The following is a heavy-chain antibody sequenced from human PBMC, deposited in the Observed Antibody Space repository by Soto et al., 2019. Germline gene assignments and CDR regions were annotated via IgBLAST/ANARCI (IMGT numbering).Heavy chain of an antibody. Sequence: QVQLQESGPGLVKPSGTLSLTCAVSGGSISSSNWWSWVRQPPGKGLEWIGEIYHSGSTNYNPSLKSRVTISVDKSKNQFSLKLSSVTAADTAVYYCAREDGDSLLYRNDAFDIWGQGTMVTVSS. CDR3: AREDGDSLLYRNDAFDI. J-gene: IGHJ3*02. D-gene: IGHD4-17*01. CDR1: GGSISSSNW. CDR2: IYHSGST. V-gene: IGHV4-4*02.